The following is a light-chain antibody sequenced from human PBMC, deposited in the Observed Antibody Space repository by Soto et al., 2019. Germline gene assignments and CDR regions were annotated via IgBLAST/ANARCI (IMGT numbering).Light chain of an antibody. Sequence: DIQMTQSPSSLSASVGDRVTITCRASQGISNFLAWYQQKPGKVPKLLIYAASTLQSGVPSRFSGSASGTDFTLTISSLQPEDVATYYCQKYNSAPPYTFGQGTKLEIK. CDR1: QGISNF. CDR2: AAS. CDR3: QKYNSAPPYT. V-gene: IGKV1-27*01. J-gene: IGKJ2*01.